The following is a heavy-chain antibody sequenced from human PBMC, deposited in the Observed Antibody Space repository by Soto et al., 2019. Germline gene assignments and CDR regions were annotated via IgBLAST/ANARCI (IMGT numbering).Heavy chain of an antibody. CDR3: ARGREGRITIFGVVITAFDY. V-gene: IGHV1-18*01. CDR1: GYTFTSYG. CDR2: ISAYNGNT. Sequence: ASVKVSCKASGYTFTSYGISWVRQAPGQGLEWMGWISAYNGNTNYAQKLQGRVTMTTDTSTSTAYMELRSLRSDDTAVYYCARGREGRITIFGVVITAFDYWGQGTLVTVSS. D-gene: IGHD3-3*01. J-gene: IGHJ4*02.